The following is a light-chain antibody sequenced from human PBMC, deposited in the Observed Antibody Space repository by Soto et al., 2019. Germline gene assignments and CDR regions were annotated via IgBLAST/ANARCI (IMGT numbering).Light chain of an antibody. CDR3: CSYAGSYSHVL. CDR1: SSDIGGYNY. Sequence: QSVLTQPSSVSGSPGQSVTISCTGTSSDIGGYNYVSWYQQHPGKAPKLMIYDVSERPSGVPDRFSASKSGNTASLTISGLQAEDEADYYCCSYAGSYSHVLFGGGTQLTVL. J-gene: IGLJ2*01. V-gene: IGLV2-11*01. CDR2: DVS.